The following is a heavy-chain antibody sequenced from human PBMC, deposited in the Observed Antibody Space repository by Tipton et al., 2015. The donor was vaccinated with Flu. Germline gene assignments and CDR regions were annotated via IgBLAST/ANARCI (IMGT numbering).Heavy chain of an antibody. CDR2: IYTSGST. Sequence: TLSLTCTVSGGSISSYYWSWIRQPAGKGLEWIGRIYTSGSTNYNPSLKSRVTMSVDTSKNQFSLKLSSVTAADTAVYYCAGPLPGGGYDWGNYYYYGMDVWGQGTTVTVSS. J-gene: IGHJ6*02. V-gene: IGHV4-4*07. CDR1: GGSISSYY. D-gene: IGHD5-12*01. CDR3: AGPLPGGGYDWGNYYYYGMDV.